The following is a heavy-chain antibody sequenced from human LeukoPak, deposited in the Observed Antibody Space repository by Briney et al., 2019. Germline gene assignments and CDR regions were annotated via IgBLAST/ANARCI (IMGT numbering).Heavy chain of an antibody. V-gene: IGHV3-23*01. CDR2: VSGSTGDT. CDR1: GFNFDTYA. Sequence: GSLRLSCAASGFNFDTYAMGWVRQAPGKGLEWVSSVSGSTGDTFYADSVQGRFTISRDNSRSTLYLQMNSLRVEDTAFYYCVCDWGLDYWGQGTLVTVSS. J-gene: IGHJ4*02. D-gene: IGHD3-16*01. CDR3: VCDWGLDY.